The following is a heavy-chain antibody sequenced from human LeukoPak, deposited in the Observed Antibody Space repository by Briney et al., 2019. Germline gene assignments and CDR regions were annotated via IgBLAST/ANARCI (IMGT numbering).Heavy chain of an antibody. Sequence: GASVKVSCKASGYTFTSYDINWVRQATGQGLEWMGWMNPNSGNTVYAQKLQGRVTMTGKTTISTAYMERSRLRSEDTAVYYGARGRGTMIVVVGGLYYFDYWGQGTLVTVSS. CDR2: MNPNSGNT. CDR1: GYTFTSYD. J-gene: IGHJ4*02. V-gene: IGHV1-8*01. CDR3: ARGRGTMIVVVGGLYYFDY. D-gene: IGHD3-22*01.